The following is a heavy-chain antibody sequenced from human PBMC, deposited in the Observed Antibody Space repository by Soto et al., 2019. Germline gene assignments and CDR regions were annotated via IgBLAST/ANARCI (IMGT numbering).Heavy chain of an antibody. CDR1: GYSFTIYC. J-gene: IGHJ6*02. D-gene: IGHD6-13*01. V-gene: IGHV5-51*01. Sequence: PGESVKISCKGSGYSFTIYCIGWVLQMPGKGLEWMGIIYPGDSDTRYSPSFQGQVTISADKSISTAYLQWSSLKASDTAMYYCSSIAAAGSVVWGQGTTVTVSS. CDR3: SSIAAAGSVV. CDR2: IYPGDSDT.